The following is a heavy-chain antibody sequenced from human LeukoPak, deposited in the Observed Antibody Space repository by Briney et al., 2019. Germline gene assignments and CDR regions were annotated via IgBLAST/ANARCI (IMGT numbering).Heavy chain of an antibody. Sequence: PGGSLRLSCAASGFSFSSYRMNWVRQAPGKGLEWVSSVSNSGDYIHYADSVKGRFTISRDNSKNSLYLQMNSLRAEDTAVYYCVRGSSPRRWFDYWGQGTLATVSS. D-gene: IGHD6-6*01. CDR2: VSNSGDYI. CDR1: GFSFSSYR. CDR3: VRGSSPRRWFDY. J-gene: IGHJ4*02. V-gene: IGHV3-21*06.